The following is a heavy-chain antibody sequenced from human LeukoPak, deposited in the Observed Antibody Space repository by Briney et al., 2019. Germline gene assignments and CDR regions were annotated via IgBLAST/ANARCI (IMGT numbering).Heavy chain of an antibody. CDR2: INHSGST. CDR3: ARGPPPVLRFLEWFFDY. J-gene: IGHJ4*02. Sequence: SETLSLTCAVYGGSFSGYYWSWIRQPPGKGLEWIGEINHSGSTNYNPSLKSRATISVDTSKNQFSLKLSSVTAADTAVYYCARGPPPVLRFLEWFFDYWGQGTLVTVSS. V-gene: IGHV4-34*01. CDR1: GGSFSGYY. D-gene: IGHD3-3*01.